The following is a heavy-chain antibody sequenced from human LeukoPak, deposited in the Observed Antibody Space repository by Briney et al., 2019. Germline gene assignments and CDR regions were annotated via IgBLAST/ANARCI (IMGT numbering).Heavy chain of an antibody. CDR2: IKSKTDRGTT. J-gene: IGHJ4*02. CDR3: GLLLITFGGVIV. CDR1: GFTFSNAR. V-gene: IGHV3-15*01. Sequence: GGSLRLSCAASGFTFSNARMTWVRQAPGKGLEWVGHIKSKTDRGTTDYAAPVKGRFTISRDDSKNTLYLQMNSLKTEDTAVYYCGLLLITFGGVIVWGQGTLVTVSS. D-gene: IGHD3-16*02.